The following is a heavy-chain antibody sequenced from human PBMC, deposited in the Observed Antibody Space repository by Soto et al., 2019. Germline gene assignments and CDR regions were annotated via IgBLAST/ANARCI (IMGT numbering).Heavy chain of an antibody. Sequence: QVQLVESGGGVVQPGRSLRLSCETSGFSFSVYGLHWVRQAPGKGLEWVAVIWYEASKQFYAASVEGRFTISRDNSKAILYLQMNSLRAEDTAVYYCAAWAEGATEVHWGQGTLVTVSS. J-gene: IGHJ4*02. CDR2: IWYEASKQ. V-gene: IGHV3-33*01. D-gene: IGHD3-16*01. CDR3: AAWAEGATEVH. CDR1: GFSFSVYG.